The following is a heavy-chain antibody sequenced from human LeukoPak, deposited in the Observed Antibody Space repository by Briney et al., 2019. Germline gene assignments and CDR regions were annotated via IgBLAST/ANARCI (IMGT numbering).Heavy chain of an antibody. CDR2: IIPIFGTA. V-gene: IGHV1-69*06. D-gene: IGHD3-10*01. Sequence: GASVKVSCKASGYTFTSYYMHWVRQAPGQGLEWMGGIIPIFGTANYAQKFQGRVTITADKSTSTAYMELSSLRSEDTAVYYCAGEGGYYYGSGSPSDPWGQGTLVTVSS. J-gene: IGHJ5*02. CDR3: AGEGGYYYGSGSPSDP. CDR1: GYTFTSYY.